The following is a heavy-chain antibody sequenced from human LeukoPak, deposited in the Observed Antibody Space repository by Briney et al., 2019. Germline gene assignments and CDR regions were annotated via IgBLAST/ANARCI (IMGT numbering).Heavy chain of an antibody. D-gene: IGHD1-26*01. CDR3: AKDPPPRSASYPGEY. Sequence: QPGGPLVPSLAASGFTFSSYGMHWVRQAPGKGLGWVTLISYDGSNRYYTEYVRGPFTSSIDNSENKLYLQMSSQRAEETAVYYGAKDPPPRSASYPGEYWGQGTLVTVSA. CDR2: ISYDGSNR. J-gene: IGHJ4*02. CDR1: GFTFSSYG. V-gene: IGHV3-30*18.